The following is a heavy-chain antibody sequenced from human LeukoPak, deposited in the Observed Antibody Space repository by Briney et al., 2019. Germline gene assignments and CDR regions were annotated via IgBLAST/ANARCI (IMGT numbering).Heavy chain of an antibody. CDR2: ISWNSGSI. V-gene: IGHV3-9*01. CDR1: GFTFDDYA. Sequence: PGGSLRLSCAASGFTFDDYAMHWVRQAPGKGLEWVSGISWNSGSIGYADSVKDRFTISRDNAKNSLYLQMNSLRAEDTALYYCAKAVGATRDYFDYWGQGTLVTVSS. CDR3: AKAVGATRDYFDY. D-gene: IGHD1-26*01. J-gene: IGHJ4*02.